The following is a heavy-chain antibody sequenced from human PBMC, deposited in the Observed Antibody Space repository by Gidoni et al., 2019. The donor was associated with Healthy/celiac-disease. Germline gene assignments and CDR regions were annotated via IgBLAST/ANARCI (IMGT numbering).Heavy chain of an antibody. Sequence: QVQLQESGPGLVKPSETLSLTCTVSGGSISSYSWRWIRQPPGKGLEWIGYIYYSGSTNYNPSLKSRVTISVDTSKNQFSLKLSSVTAADTAVYYCARVEDIVVVPALVHHWYFDLWGRGTLVTVSS. V-gene: IGHV4-59*01. D-gene: IGHD2-2*01. CDR3: ARVEDIVVVPALVHHWYFDL. J-gene: IGHJ2*01. CDR1: GGSISSYS. CDR2: IYYSGST.